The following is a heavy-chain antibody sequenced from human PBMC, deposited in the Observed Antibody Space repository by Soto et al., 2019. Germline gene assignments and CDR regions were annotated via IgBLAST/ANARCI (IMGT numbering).Heavy chain of an antibody. CDR3: ARSSDGP. J-gene: IGHJ5*02. CDR2: IYYSGST. Sequence: SETQSHTCTVSGGSIVSGGYYWSWIRQPPGKGLEWIGYIYYSGSTYYNPSLKSRVTISVDTSKNQFSLKLSSVTAADTAVYYCARSSDGPWGQGTLVTVSS. CDR1: GGSIVSGGYY. V-gene: IGHV4-30-4*01.